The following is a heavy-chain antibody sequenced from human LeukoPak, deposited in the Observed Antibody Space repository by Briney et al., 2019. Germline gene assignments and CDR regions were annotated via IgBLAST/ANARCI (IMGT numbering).Heavy chain of an antibody. V-gene: IGHV3-21*04. CDR1: GFTFSSYS. J-gene: IGHJ4*02. D-gene: IGHD1-26*01. CDR3: ASDSPRVGATGSNDH. Sequence: GGSLRLSCAASGFTFSSYSMNWVRQAPGKGLEWVSSISSSSSYIYYADSVKGRFTISRDNAKNSLYLQMNSLRPEDTAVYYCASDSPRVGATGSNDHWGQGTQVTVSS. CDR2: ISSSSSYI.